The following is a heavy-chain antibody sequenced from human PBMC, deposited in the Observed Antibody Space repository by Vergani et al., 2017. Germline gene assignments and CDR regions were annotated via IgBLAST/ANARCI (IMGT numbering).Heavy chain of an antibody. Sequence: QVQLVQSGAEVKKPGASVKVSCKASGYTFTGYYMHWVRQAPGQGLEWMGIINPSGGHTNYAQKFQGRVTMTRVTSTSTVYMELSSLRSEDTALYYCASGDYGILTGYRYWGQGTLVTVSA. J-gene: IGHJ4*02. CDR2: INPSGGHT. V-gene: IGHV1-46*03. D-gene: IGHD3-9*01. CDR3: ASGDYGILTGYRY. CDR1: GYTFTGYY.